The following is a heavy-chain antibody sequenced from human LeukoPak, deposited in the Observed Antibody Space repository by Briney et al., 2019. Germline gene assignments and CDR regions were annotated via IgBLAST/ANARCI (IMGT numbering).Heavy chain of an antibody. V-gene: IGHV3-11*01. Sequence: GGSLSLSRLASGFTFRDYYMTWIRQAPGKGLEWISFISSRGTTTDYADSVKGRFTISRDNANSSLFLQMNSLRAEDTALYYCARDRGSNNYFDHWGQGTLVTVSS. J-gene: IGHJ4*02. CDR3: ARDRGSNNYFDH. CDR2: ISSRGTTT. D-gene: IGHD2-2*01. CDR1: GFTFRDYY.